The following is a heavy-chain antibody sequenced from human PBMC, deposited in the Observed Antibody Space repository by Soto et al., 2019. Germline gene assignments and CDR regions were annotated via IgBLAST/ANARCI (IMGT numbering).Heavy chain of an antibody. J-gene: IGHJ4*02. Sequence: QVQLVQSGPEMKEPGASVKVSCKSSNYDFRDYGFSWVRQAPGQRLEWMGWISPYKGDTNYAQKFQGIVTLTTDSSTNTAYMELMSLRSDDTSMYYCARDLPPDAPTYSVVVARFDYWGQGTLVTVSS. CDR2: ISPYKGDT. D-gene: IGHD2-15*01. V-gene: IGHV1-18*01. CDR3: ARDLPPDAPTYSVVVARFDY. CDR1: NYDFRDYG.